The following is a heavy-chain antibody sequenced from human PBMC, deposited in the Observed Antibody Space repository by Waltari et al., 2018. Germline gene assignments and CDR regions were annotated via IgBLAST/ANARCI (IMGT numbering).Heavy chain of an antibody. CDR3: ARGGQVVHMDV. D-gene: IGHD6-6*01. V-gene: IGHV3-48*02. J-gene: IGHJ6*03. CDR2: ITISGTI. Sequence: EVQLVESGGALVQPGGSMRLSCAASGFTFSSYSMNWVRQAPGKGLEWVSYITISGTIYYTDSVKGRFTISRDNAKNSLYLQMNSLRDEDTAVYYCARGGQVVHMDVWGKGTTVTVSS. CDR1: GFTFSSYS.